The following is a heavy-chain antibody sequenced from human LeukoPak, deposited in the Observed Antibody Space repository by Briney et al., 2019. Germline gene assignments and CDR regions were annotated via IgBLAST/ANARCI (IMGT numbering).Heavy chain of an antibody. CDR3: AKDRGYSGYDPLDF. CDR2: ISGGGGST. V-gene: IGHV3-23*01. D-gene: IGHD5-12*01. Sequence: GGSLRLSCAASGFTFSSYAMSWVRQAPGKGLEWVSAISGGGGSTYSADSVQGRFTISRDNSKNTLYLQMNSLRAEDTAVYYCAKDRGYSGYDPLDFWGQGALVTVSS. CDR1: GFTFSSYA. J-gene: IGHJ4*02.